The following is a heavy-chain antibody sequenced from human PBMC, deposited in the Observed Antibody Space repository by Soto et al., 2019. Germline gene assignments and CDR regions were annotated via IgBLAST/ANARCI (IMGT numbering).Heavy chain of an antibody. D-gene: IGHD6-19*01. Sequence: SSETLSLTCTVPGASISSSFLTWIRQPAGKGLDWIGRISTSGTTNYNPSLKSRVTMSVDTSKNHFSLNLSSVTAADTAVYYCAREAGPDRWFDPWGQGTLVTVYS. J-gene: IGHJ5*02. CDR2: ISTSGTT. CDR1: GASISSSF. V-gene: IGHV4-4*07. CDR3: AREAGPDRWFDP.